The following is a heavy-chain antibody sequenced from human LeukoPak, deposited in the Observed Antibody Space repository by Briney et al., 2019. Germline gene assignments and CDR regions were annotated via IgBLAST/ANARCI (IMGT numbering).Heavy chain of an antibody. J-gene: IGHJ6*02. CDR3: ARDVSSSWPSRYYYYGMDV. D-gene: IGHD6-13*01. V-gene: IGHV4-59*01. CDR1: GGSISSYY. CDR2: IYYSGST. Sequence: KPSETLSLTCTVSGGSISSYYWSWIRQPPGKGLEWIGYIYYSGSTNYNPSLKSRVTISVDTSKNQFSLKLSSVTAADTAVYYCARDVSSSWPSRYYYYGMDVWGQGTTVTVSS.